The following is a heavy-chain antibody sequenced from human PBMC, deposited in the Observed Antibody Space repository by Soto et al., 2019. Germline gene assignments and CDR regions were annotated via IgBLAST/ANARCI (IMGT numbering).Heavy chain of an antibody. Sequence: LSLTCTVSGGSISSYYWSWIRQPPGKGLEWIGYIYYSGSTNYNPSLKSRATISVDTSKNQFSLKLSSVTAADTAVYYCAREKGTGYYYGMDVWGQGTTVTVSS. CDR1: GGSISSYY. V-gene: IGHV4-59*01. J-gene: IGHJ6*02. D-gene: IGHD1-1*01. CDR3: AREKGTGYYYGMDV. CDR2: IYYSGST.